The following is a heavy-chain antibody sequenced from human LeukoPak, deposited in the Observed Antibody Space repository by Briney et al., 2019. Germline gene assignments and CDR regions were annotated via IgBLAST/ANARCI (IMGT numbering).Heavy chain of an antibody. CDR1: GYTFTSYD. Sequence: AASVKVSCKASGYTFTSYDINWLRQATGQGLEWMGWMNPNSGNTGYAQKFQGRVTMTRNTSISTAYMELSSLRSEDTAVYYCARGPSGADTYYMDVWGKGTTVTVSS. D-gene: IGHD3-10*01. CDR3: ARGPSGADTYYMDV. V-gene: IGHV1-8*01. CDR2: MNPNSGNT. J-gene: IGHJ6*03.